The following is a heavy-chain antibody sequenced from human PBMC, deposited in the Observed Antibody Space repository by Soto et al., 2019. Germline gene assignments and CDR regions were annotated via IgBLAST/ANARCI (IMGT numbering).Heavy chain of an antibody. CDR2: IYYSGST. CDR3: ARDLVRVTMVRGFSRNSNWFDP. V-gene: IGHV4-31*03. Sequence: PSETLSLTCTVSGGSISSGGYYWSWIRQHPGKGLEWIGYIYYSGSTYYNPSLKSRVTISVDTSKNQFSLKLSSVTAADTAVYYCARDLVRVTMVRGFSRNSNWFDPWGQGTLVTVSS. J-gene: IGHJ5*02. CDR1: GGSISSGGYY. D-gene: IGHD3-10*01.